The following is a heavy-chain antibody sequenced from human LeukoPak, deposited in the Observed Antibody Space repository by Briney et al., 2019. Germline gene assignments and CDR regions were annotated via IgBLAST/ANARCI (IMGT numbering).Heavy chain of an antibody. CDR1: GFTFDDYA. D-gene: IGHD3-3*02. CDR3: AKGISNFNWFDP. Sequence: GGSLRLSCAASGFTFDDYAMHWVRQAPGKGLEWVSLISGDGGSTSYADSVKGRFTISRDNSKNSLYLQMNSLRTEDTALYYCAKGISNFNWFDPWGQGTLVTVSS. V-gene: IGHV3-43*02. CDR2: ISGDGGST. J-gene: IGHJ5*02.